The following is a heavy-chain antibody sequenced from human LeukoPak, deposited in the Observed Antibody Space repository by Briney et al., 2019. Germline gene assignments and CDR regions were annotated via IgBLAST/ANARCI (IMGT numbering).Heavy chain of an antibody. V-gene: IGHV1-2*02. CDR2: INPNSGGT. D-gene: IGHD5-18*01. J-gene: IGHJ4*02. Sequence: ASVKVSCKASGYTFTGYYMHWVRQAPGQGLEWMGWINPNSGGTNYAQKFQGRVTMTRDTSISTAYMELSRLRSDDTALYYCARGGWSGYSYGSEPEKYFDYWGQGTLVTVSS. CDR3: ARGGWSGYSYGSEPEKYFDY. CDR1: GYTFTGYY.